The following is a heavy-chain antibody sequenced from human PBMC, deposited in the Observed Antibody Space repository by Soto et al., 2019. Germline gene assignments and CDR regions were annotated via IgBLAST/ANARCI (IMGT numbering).Heavy chain of an antibody. V-gene: IGHV1-69*01. CDR1: GGTFSSYA. D-gene: IGHD6-6*01. CDR3: ASSGPTYSSSHYYYYGMDV. J-gene: IGHJ6*02. CDR2: IIPIFGTA. Sequence: QVQLVQSGAEVKKPGSSVKVSCKASGGTFSSYAISWVRQAPGQGLEWMGGIIPIFGTANYAQKFQGRVTITADESTSTAYMELSSLRSEDTAVYYCASSGPTYSSSHYYYYGMDVWGQGTTVTVSS.